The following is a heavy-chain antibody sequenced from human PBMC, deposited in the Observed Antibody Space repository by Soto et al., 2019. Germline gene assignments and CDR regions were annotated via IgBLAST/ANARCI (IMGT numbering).Heavy chain of an antibody. J-gene: IGHJ4*02. CDR2: ISGSGGST. V-gene: IGHV3-23*01. D-gene: IGHD3-22*01. CDR1: GFTFSSYA. Sequence: EVQLLESGGGLVQPGGSLRLSCAASGFTFSSYAMSWVRQAPGKGLEWVSAISGSGGSTYYADSVKGRFTISRDNSKNTLYLQMTSLRAEDTAVYYCAKDISDSSGYYTPSLDYWGQGTLVTVSS. CDR3: AKDISDSSGYYTPSLDY.